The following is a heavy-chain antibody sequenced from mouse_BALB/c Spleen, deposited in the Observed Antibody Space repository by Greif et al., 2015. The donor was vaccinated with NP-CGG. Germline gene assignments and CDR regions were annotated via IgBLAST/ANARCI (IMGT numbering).Heavy chain of an antibody. D-gene: IGHD2-10*01. CDR3: TRSPYYGNYNYAMDY. J-gene: IGHJ4*01. V-gene: IGHV1S81*02. Sequence: QVQLQQSGAELVKPGASVKLSCKASGYTFTSYYMYWVKQRPGQGLEWIGGINPSNGGTNFNEKFKSKATLTVDKSSSTAYMQLSSLTSEDSAVHYCTRSPYYGNYNYAMDYWGQGTSVTVSS. CDR1: GYTFTSYY. CDR2: INPSNGGT.